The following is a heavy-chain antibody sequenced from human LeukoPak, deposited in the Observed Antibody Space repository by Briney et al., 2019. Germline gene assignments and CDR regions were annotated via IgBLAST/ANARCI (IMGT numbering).Heavy chain of an antibody. D-gene: IGHD4-17*01. Sequence: GGSLRLSCAASGFTFSSYSMNWVRQAPGKGLEWVSSISSSSTYIYYADSVKGRFTISRDNAKNSLYLQMNSLRAEDTAVYYCARSTVNWYFDLWGRGTLVTVSS. J-gene: IGHJ2*01. CDR2: ISSSSTYI. V-gene: IGHV3-21*04. CDR3: ARSTVNWYFDL. CDR1: GFTFSSYS.